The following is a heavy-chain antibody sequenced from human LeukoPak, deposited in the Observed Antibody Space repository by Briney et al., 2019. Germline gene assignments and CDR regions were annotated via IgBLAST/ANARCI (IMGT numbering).Heavy chain of an antibody. J-gene: IGHJ3*02. Sequence: SQTLSLTCAVSGGSISSGGYSWSWIRQPPGTGLEWIGYIYHSGSTYYNPSLKSRVTISVDRSKNQFSLKLSSVTAADTAVYYCARVLRFSVAAFDIWGQGTMVTVSS. CDR1: GGSISSGGYS. V-gene: IGHV4-30-2*01. D-gene: IGHD3-3*01. CDR3: ARVLRFSVAAFDI. CDR2: IYHSGST.